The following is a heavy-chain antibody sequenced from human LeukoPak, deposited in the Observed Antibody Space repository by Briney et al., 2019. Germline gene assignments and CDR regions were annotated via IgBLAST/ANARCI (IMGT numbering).Heavy chain of an antibody. CDR1: GFTFNRYW. CDR3: VRDRDSGYDSLYYYYYMDV. D-gene: IGHD5-12*01. CDR2: IKQDGSEE. J-gene: IGHJ6*03. Sequence: PGGSLRLSCVASGFTFNRYWMSWVRQAPGKGLEWVANIKQDGSEENYVDSVRGRFTISRDNAKNSLYLQVNSLGAEDSALYYCVRDRDSGYDSLYYYYYMDVWGRGTTVTVSS. V-gene: IGHV3-7*01.